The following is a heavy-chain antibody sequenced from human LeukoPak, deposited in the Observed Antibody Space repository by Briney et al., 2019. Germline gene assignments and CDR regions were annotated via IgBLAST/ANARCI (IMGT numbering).Heavy chain of an antibody. CDR1: GFTFSNYA. J-gene: IGHJ4*02. CDR3: AKASGSTGYYYFDS. Sequence: AGGSLRLSCAASGFTFSNYAMSWVRQTPGKGLEWVSAISGSCNSAYYADSVKGRFTISRDTSKNTLFLQIASLRAEDTAVYYCAKASGSTGYYYFDSWGQGPLVTVSS. CDR2: ISGSCNSA. D-gene: IGHD3-22*01. V-gene: IGHV3-23*01.